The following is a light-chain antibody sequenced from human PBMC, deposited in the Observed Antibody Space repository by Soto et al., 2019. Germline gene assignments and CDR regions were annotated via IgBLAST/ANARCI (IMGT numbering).Light chain of an antibody. CDR2: DVS. V-gene: IGLV2-14*03. Sequence: QSALTQPASVSESPGQSITISCTGTSSDVGGYNFVSWYQHHPAKAPKLMIYDVSNRPSGVSNRFSGSKSGNTASLTISGLQAEDEAHYYCSSFTSSDTLVVFGGGTKVTVL. CDR3: SSFTSSDTLVV. CDR1: SSDVGGYNF. J-gene: IGLJ2*01.